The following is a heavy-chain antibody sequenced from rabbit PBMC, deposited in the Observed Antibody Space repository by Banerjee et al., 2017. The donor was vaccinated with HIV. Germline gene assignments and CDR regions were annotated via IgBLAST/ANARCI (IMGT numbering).Heavy chain of an antibody. Sequence: EESGGDMVQPEGYLTLTCTASGFSFSSSYWICWVRQAPGKGLGWIACIYAGSDSTYYASWAKGRFTISKTSSTTVTLQMTSLTAADTATYFCARGAYSGDGFGFWGPGPLVTVS. D-gene: IGHD4-2*01. V-gene: IGHV1S45*01. CDR2: IYAGSDST. CDR1: GFSFSSSYW. J-gene: IGHJ4*02. CDR3: ARGAYSGDGFGF.